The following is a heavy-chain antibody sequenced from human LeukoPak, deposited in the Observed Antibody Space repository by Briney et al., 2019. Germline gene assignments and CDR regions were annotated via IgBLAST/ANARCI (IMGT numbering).Heavy chain of an antibody. D-gene: IGHD2-2*01. V-gene: IGHV1-69*04. CDR2: IISILGIA. J-gene: IGHJ1*01. CDR3: ARAFPYYCSSTSCSFQH. Sequence: ASVKVSCKASGGTFSSYAISWVRQAPGQGLEWMGRIISILGIANYAQKFQGRVTITADKSTSTAYMELSRLRSDDTAVYYCARAFPYYCSSTSCSFQHWGQGTLVTVSS. CDR1: GGTFSSYA.